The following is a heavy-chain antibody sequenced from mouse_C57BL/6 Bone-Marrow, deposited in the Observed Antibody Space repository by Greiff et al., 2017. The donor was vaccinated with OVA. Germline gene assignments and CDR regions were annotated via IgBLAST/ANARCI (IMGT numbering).Heavy chain of an antibody. D-gene: IGHD1-1*01. V-gene: IGHV1-54*01. J-gene: IGHJ1*03. CDR2: INPGSGGT. CDR3: ARSTTGVARYFDV. CDR1: GYAFTNYL. Sequence: QVQLKQSGAELVRPGTSVKVSCKASGYAFTNYLIEWVKQRPGQGLEWIGVINPGSGGTNYNEKFKGKATLTADKSSSTAYMQLSSLTSEDSAVYFCARSTTGVARYFDVWGTGTTVTVSS.